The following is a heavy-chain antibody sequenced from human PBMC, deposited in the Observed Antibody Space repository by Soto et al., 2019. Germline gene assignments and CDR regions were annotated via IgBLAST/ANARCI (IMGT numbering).Heavy chain of an antibody. Sequence: EVQLVESGGGVARPGGSLRLSCAASGLTFDDHVMNWVRQAPGKGLEWVAGINWNGVSIDYADSVKGRFTISRDNANNSLYLQMNSLRAEDTPLYFCARDPHITTANLFDYWGQGTLVTVSS. J-gene: IGHJ4*02. CDR3: ARDPHITTANLFDY. CDR1: GLTFDDHV. D-gene: IGHD1-20*01. V-gene: IGHV3-20*04. CDR2: INWNGVSI.